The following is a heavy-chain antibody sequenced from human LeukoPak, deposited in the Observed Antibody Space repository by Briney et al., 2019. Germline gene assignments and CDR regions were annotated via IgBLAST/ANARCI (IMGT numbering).Heavy chain of an antibody. Sequence: PGGSLRLSCAASGFTFSTYAMSWVRQAPGKGLEWVAAISDSGGSTYNTDSVKGRFTISRDNAKNTLYLQMNSLRAEDTAVYYCAKDHYVSGRYDAFDIWGQGTMVTVSS. CDR2: ISDSGGST. D-gene: IGHD3-10*01. CDR3: AKDHYVSGRYDAFDI. J-gene: IGHJ3*02. CDR1: GFTFSTYA. V-gene: IGHV3-23*01.